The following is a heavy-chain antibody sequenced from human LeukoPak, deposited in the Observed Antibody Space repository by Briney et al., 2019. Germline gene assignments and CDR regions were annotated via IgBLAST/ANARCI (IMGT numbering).Heavy chain of an antibody. CDR1: GASITNSLYY. V-gene: IGHV4-39*01. CDR3: ARHDDYADY. CDR2: VYYTGST. Sequence: SETLSLTCTVSGASITNSLYYWGWIRQPPGKGLEWIATVYYTGSTYYNPSLKSRVTISVDTSKNQFSLKLSSVTAADTAVYYCARHDDYADYWGQGTLVTVSS. J-gene: IGHJ4*02.